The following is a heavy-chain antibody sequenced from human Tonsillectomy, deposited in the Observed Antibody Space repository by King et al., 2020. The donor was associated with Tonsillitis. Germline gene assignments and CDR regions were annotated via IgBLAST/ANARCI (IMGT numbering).Heavy chain of an antibody. J-gene: IGHJ3*02. Sequence: VQLVESGAEAKKPGEALRISCQGSGYEFSTYWITWVRQVPGRGWQGMGRFDPTASYTNNSPSFKGHVITSADNSISTAYLQWSSLEASDTAMYYCARVRGWTPGTFEIWGQGTMVTVSS. D-gene: IGHD3/OR15-3a*01. V-gene: IGHV5-10-1*03. CDR3: ARVRGWTPGTFEI. CDR2: FDPTASYT. CDR1: GYEFSTYW.